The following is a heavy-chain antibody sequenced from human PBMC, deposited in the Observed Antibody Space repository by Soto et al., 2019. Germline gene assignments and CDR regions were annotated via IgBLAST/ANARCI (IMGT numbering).Heavy chain of an antibody. J-gene: IGHJ4*02. Sequence: QIQLQESGPGLVKPSQTLSLTCTISGGSIREGGYYWTWIRQHPEQGLEWIGFIYHDGSIYYSPSFKSRVTMSVDDSKRQFSLRLPSMTAADAAVYYCAAERGDTAATRFLVYWGQGTLVTVSS. CDR3: AAERGDTAATRFLVY. D-gene: IGHD5-18*01. CDR1: GGSIREGGYY. CDR2: IYHDGSI. V-gene: IGHV4-31*03.